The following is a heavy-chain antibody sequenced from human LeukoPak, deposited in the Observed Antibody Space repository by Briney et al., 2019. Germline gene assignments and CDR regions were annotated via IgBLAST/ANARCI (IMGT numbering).Heavy chain of an antibody. J-gene: IGHJ4*01. V-gene: IGHV3-9*01. D-gene: IGHD1-26*01. CDR2: ITWHSGNI. Sequence: GGSLRLSCAGSGFRFEDYAMHWVRQGPGQGLEWVSGITWHSGNIGYADSVKGRFTISRDNAKNSLYLDMNSLRSEDTALYYCVITSGDMSYYPFDHWGHGILVTVSA. CDR3: VITSGDMSYYPFDH. CDR1: GFRFEDYA.